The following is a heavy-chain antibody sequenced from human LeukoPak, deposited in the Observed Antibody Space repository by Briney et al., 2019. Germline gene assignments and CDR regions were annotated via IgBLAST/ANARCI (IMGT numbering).Heavy chain of an antibody. V-gene: IGHV4-59*08. J-gene: IGHJ4*02. CDR1: GGSISSYY. CDR3: ARGPSSGYYYPSDY. Sequence: SETLSLTCTVSGGSISSYYWSWIRQPPGEGLEWIGYIYYSGSTNYNPSLKSRVTISVDTSKNQFSLKLSSVTAADTAVYYCARGPSSGYYYPSDYWGQGTLVTVSS. D-gene: IGHD3-22*01. CDR2: IYYSGST.